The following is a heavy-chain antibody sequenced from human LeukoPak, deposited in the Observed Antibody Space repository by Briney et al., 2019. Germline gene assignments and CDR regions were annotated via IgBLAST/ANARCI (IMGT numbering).Heavy chain of an antibody. D-gene: IGHD5-18*01. Sequence: GGSLRLSCAASGFTFSSYSMNWVRQAPGKGLEWVSSISSSSSYIYYADSVKGRFTISRDNAKNSLYLQMNSLRAEDTAVYYCARIKSRGYSPIDYWGQGTLVTVSS. J-gene: IGHJ4*02. V-gene: IGHV3-21*01. CDR3: ARIKSRGYSPIDY. CDR1: GFTFSSYS. CDR2: ISSSSSYI.